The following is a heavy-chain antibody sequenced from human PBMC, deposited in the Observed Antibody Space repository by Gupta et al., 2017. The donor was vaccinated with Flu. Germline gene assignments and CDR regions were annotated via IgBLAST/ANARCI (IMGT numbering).Heavy chain of an antibody. V-gene: IGHV3-64D*06. Sequence: EVQLVESGGGLVQPGGSLRLSCSASGFTFSSYAMHWVRQAPGKGLEYVSAISSNGGSTYYADSVKGRFTISRDNSKNTLYLQMSSLRAEDKAVYYCVKGYNWNVRPHLDYWGQGTLVTVSS. CDR3: VKGYNWNVRPHLDY. J-gene: IGHJ4*02. D-gene: IGHD1-20*01. CDR2: ISSNGGST. CDR1: GFTFSSYA.